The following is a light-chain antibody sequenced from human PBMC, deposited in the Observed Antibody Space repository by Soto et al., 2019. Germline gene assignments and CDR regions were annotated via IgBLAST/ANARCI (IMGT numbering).Light chain of an antibody. CDR2: EVF. V-gene: IGLV2-14*01. Sequence: QSALTQPASVSGSPGQSITISCTGTNTDVGGYDRVSWYQHHPGKAPKMLIFEVFNRPSGISDRFSVSKSGDTASLTISGLQAEDEADYYCISYIPSTTTHWVFGGGTKLTVL. J-gene: IGLJ3*02. CDR3: ISYIPSTTTHWV. CDR1: NTDVGGYDR.